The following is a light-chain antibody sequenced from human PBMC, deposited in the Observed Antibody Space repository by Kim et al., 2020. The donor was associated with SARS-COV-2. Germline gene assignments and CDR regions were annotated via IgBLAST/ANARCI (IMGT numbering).Light chain of an antibody. J-gene: IGLJ2*01. V-gene: IGLV2-11*01. CDR1: SGDVGGYNF. Sequence: SVTISCTGTSGDVGGYNFVSWYQQHPGKAPKVMIYDVSKRPSGVPDRFSGSKSGNTASLTISGLQAEDEADYYCCSYAGSYTHIIFGGGTKLTVL. CDR2: DVS. CDR3: CSYAGSYTHII.